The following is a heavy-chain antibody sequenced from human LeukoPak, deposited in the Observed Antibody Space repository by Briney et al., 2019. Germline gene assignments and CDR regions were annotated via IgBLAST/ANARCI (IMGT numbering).Heavy chain of an antibody. CDR1: GFTFSSYS. CDR3: AREGGYSGYDMDY. CDR2: ISSSSSYI. Sequence: NPGGSLRLSCAASGFTFSSYSMNWVRQAPGKGLEWVASISSSSSYIYYADSVKGRFTISRDDAKNSLYLQMNSLRAEDTAVYYCAREGGYSGYDMDYWGQGTLVTVYS. D-gene: IGHD5-12*01. V-gene: IGHV3-21*01. J-gene: IGHJ4*02.